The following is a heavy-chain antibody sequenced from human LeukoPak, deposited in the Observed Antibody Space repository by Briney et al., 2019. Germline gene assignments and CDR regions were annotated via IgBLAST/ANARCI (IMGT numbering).Heavy chain of an antibody. Sequence: GASVKVSCKASGYTFTGYYMHWVRQAPGQGLEWMGWINPNSGGTNYAQKFQGRVTMTRDTSISTAYMELSRLRSDDTAVYYCARDAGYCSSTSCRMSWFDPWGQGTLVTVSS. CDR3: ARDAGYCSSTSCRMSWFDP. J-gene: IGHJ5*02. CDR2: INPNSGGT. V-gene: IGHV1-2*02. D-gene: IGHD2-2*01. CDR1: GYTFTGYY.